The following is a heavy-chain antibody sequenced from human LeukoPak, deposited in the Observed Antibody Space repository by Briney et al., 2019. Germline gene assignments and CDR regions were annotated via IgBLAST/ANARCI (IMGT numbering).Heavy chain of an antibody. CDR3: ARFSIAVDTGDY. Sequence: PSETLSLTCAVYGGSFSGYYWSWIRQPPGKGLEWIGEINHSGSTNYNPSLKSRVTISVDTSKNQFSLKLSSVTAADTAVYYCARFSIAVDTGDYWGQGTLVTVSS. CDR2: INHSGST. CDR1: GGSFSGYY. D-gene: IGHD6-19*01. J-gene: IGHJ4*02. V-gene: IGHV4-34*01.